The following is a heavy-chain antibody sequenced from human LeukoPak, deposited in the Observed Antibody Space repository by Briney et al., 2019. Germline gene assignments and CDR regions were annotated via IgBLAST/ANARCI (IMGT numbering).Heavy chain of an antibody. CDR1: GGSISSYY. V-gene: IGHV4-39*01. CDR2: IYYSGST. J-gene: IGHJ6*02. CDR3: ARLFFHCSGGSCYSYYYYYYGMDV. Sequence: SETLSLTCTVSGGSISSYYWSWIRQPPGKGLEWIGSIYYSGSTYYNPSLKSRVTISVDTSKNQFSLKLSSVAAADTAVYYCARLFFHCSGGSCYSYYYYYYGMDVWGQGTTVTVSS. D-gene: IGHD2-15*01.